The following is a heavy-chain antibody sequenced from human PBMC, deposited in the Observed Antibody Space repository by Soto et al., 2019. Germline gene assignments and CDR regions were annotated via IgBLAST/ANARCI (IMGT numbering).Heavy chain of an antibody. Sequence: QLQLQESGPGLVKPSETLSLTCTVSGGSISSSSYYWGWIRQPPGKGLEWIGSIYYSGSTYYNPSLKSRVTISVDTSKNQFSLKLSSVTAADTAVYYCALGGWNDAPYYYYGMDVWGQGTTVTVSS. CDR3: ALGGWNDAPYYYYGMDV. CDR2: IYYSGST. V-gene: IGHV4-39*01. CDR1: GGSISSSSYY. D-gene: IGHD1-1*01. J-gene: IGHJ6*02.